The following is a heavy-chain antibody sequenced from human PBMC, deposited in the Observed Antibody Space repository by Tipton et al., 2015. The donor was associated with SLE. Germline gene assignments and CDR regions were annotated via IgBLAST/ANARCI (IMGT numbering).Heavy chain of an antibody. Sequence: SLRLSCTASGFSFGDYAMSWFRQAPGKGLEWVANIKQDGSAKYYVDSVKGRFTTSRDNAKNSRYLQMNSLRAEDTAVYYCVRGLRDTVGMDVWGQGTTVTVSS. CDR3: VRGLRDTVGMDV. V-gene: IGHV3-7*01. CDR2: IKQDGSAK. D-gene: IGHD5-18*01. CDR1: GFSFGDYA. J-gene: IGHJ6*02.